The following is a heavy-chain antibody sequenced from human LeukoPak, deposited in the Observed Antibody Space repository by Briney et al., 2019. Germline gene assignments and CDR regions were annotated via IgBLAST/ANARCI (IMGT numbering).Heavy chain of an antibody. CDR2: IYHSGRT. CDR1: GYSISSGYY. Sequence: SETLSLTCTVSGYSISSGYYWGWIRQPPGKGLEWFGSIYHSGRTFYNPSLKSRVTISVDTSKNQFSLKLSSVTAADTAVYYCARHVPNYSYDYVWGSYRNYFDYWGQGTLVTVSS. D-gene: IGHD3-16*02. V-gene: IGHV4-38-2*02. CDR3: ARHVPNYSYDYVWGSYRNYFDY. J-gene: IGHJ4*02.